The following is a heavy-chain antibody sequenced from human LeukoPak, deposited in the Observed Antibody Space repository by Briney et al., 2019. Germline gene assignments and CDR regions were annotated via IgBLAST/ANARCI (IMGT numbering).Heavy chain of an antibody. Sequence: SETLSLTCTVSGGSVSSGSYYWSWIRQPPGKGLEWIGYIYYSGSTNYNPSLKSRVTISVDTSKNQFSLKLSSVTAADTAVYYCARVGPDWYFDLWGRGTLVTVSS. CDR3: ARVGPDWYFDL. CDR2: IYYSGST. V-gene: IGHV4-61*01. J-gene: IGHJ2*01. CDR1: GGSVSSGSYY.